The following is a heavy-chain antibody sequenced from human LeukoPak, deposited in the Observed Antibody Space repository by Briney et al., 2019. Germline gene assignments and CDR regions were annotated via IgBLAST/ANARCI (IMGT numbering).Heavy chain of an antibody. J-gene: IGHJ6*02. CDR1: GGSISSYY. CDR3: ARALVRGVTGRYYYGMDV. D-gene: IGHD3-10*01. V-gene: IGHV4-59*01. CDR2: VYYGAST. Sequence: SETLSLTCTVSGGSISSYYWSWIRQPPGKGLEWIGYVYYGASTNYSPSLKSRVTISVDTSKNQFSLKLTSVTAADTAVYYCARALVRGVTGRYYYGMDVWGQGTTVTVSS.